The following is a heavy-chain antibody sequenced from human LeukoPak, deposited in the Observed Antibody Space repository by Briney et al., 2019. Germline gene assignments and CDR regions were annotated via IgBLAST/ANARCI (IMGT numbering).Heavy chain of an antibody. CDR2: ISAYNGNT. Sequence: GASVKVSCKASGYTFTSYGISWVRQAPGQGLEWMGWISAYNGNTNYAQKLQGRVTMTTDTSTSTAYMELRSLRSDDTAVYYCARDQGYVLRYFDWLGLGAFDIWGQGTVVTVSS. J-gene: IGHJ3*02. CDR1: GYTFTSYG. CDR3: ARDQGYVLRYFDWLGLGAFDI. D-gene: IGHD3-9*01. V-gene: IGHV1-18*01.